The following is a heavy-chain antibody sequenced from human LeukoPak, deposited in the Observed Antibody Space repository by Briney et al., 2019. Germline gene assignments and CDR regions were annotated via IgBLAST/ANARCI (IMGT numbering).Heavy chain of an antibody. Sequence: GGSLRLSCPASGFTFSSYSINWVRQAPGKGLEWVSYIISISRTISYTDSGKGRFTISRDNAKNSLYLQMNGLRAEDTAVYYCARDVSYCSSTSCYSNYYYYYMDVWGKGTTVTVSS. CDR3: ARDVSYCSSTSCYSNYYYYYMDV. V-gene: IGHV3-48*01. CDR1: GFTFSSYS. D-gene: IGHD2-2*01. CDR2: IISISRTI. J-gene: IGHJ6*03.